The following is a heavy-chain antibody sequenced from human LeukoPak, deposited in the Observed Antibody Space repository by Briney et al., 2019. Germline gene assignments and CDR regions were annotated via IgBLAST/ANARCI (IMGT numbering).Heavy chain of an antibody. D-gene: IGHD3-22*01. V-gene: IGHV1-2*06. Sequence: RASVKVSYKASGYTFTGYYMHWVRQAPGQGLEWMGRINPNSGGTNYAQKFQGRVTMTRDTSISTAYMELSRLRSDDTAVYYCARDRYRYYYDSSGYLLVDYWGQGTLVTVSS. J-gene: IGHJ4*02. CDR2: INPNSGGT. CDR3: ARDRYRYYYDSSGYLLVDY. CDR1: GYTFTGYY.